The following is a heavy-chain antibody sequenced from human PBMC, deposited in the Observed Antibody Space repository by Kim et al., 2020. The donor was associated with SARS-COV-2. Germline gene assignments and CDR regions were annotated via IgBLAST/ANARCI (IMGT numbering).Heavy chain of an antibody. CDR3: ARQVCGGDCYSWEYYYGMDV. D-gene: IGHD2-21*02. V-gene: IGHV1-18*04. Sequence: ASVKVSCKASGYTFTCYGISWVRQAPGQGLEWMGWISAYNGNTNYAQKLQGRVTMTTDTSTSTAYMELRSLKSDDTAVYYCARQVCGGDCYSWEYYYGMDVWGQGTTVTVSS. CDR1: GYTFTCYG. CDR2: ISAYNGNT. J-gene: IGHJ6*02.